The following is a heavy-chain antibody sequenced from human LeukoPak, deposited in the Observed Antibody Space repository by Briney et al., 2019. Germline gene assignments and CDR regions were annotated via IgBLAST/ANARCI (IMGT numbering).Heavy chain of an antibody. CDR3: ARLSQTPDYYSNGGYYYLGY. D-gene: IGHD3-22*01. CDR2: MNPNTGRT. J-gene: IGHJ4*02. Sequence: ASVKVSCKASRYTFTSYDINWVREAAGQRLEWMGWMNPNTGRTGFAQKFQGRLTMTGDVSISTAYMELSSLRSEDTAVYYCARLSQTPDYYSNGGYYYLGYWGQGTPVTVSS. CDR1: RYTFTSYD. V-gene: IGHV1-8*01.